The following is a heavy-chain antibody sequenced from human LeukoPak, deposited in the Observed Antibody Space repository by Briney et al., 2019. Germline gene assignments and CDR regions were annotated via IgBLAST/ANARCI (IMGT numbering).Heavy chain of an antibody. CDR1: GGSISSYY. D-gene: IGHD5-24*01. CDR3: ARCRDGYCDAFDI. CDR2: IYYSGST. J-gene: IGHJ3*02. Sequence: SETLSLTCIVSGGSISSYYWSWIRQPPGKGLEWIGYIYYSGSTNYNPSLKSRVTISVDTSKNQFSLKLSSVTAADTAVYYCARCRDGYCDAFDIWGQGTMVTVSS. V-gene: IGHV4-59*01.